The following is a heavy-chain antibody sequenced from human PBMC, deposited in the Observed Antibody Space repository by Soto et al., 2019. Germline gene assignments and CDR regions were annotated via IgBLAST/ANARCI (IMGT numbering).Heavy chain of an antibody. CDR2: IWYDGSNK. CDR1: GFTFSSYG. Sequence: QVQLVESGGGVVQPGRSLRLSCAASGFTFSSYGMHWVRQAPGKGLEWVAVIWYDGSNKYYADSVKGRFTISRDNSKNTLYLQMNSLRAEDTAVYYCARDYDILTGANAFDIWGQGTMVTVSS. V-gene: IGHV3-33*01. J-gene: IGHJ3*02. CDR3: ARDYDILTGANAFDI. D-gene: IGHD3-9*01.